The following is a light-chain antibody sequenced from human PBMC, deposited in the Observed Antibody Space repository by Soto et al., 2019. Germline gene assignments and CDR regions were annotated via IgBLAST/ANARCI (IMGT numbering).Light chain of an antibody. CDR2: TAA. V-gene: IGKV1-39*01. CDR1: QFINSY. J-gene: IGKJ3*01. CDR3: HQTYRSPFS. Sequence: IQMTQSPSSLSASVGDRVTISCRARQFINSYLNWYQLKPGKAPSLLLYTAASLQSGVPSRFSGSGSGTDFTLASSLLRPEDFATYYCHQTYRSPFSSDPGTTVAI.